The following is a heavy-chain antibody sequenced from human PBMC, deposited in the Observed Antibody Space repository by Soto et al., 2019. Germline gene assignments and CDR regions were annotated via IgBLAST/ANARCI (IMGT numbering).Heavy chain of an antibody. CDR1: GDTFKISA. CDR2: ISGSGGST. J-gene: IGHJ4*02. V-gene: IGHV3-23*01. Sequence: HAGSLEICSAASGDTFKISAVSWARKAPGKGLEWVSAISGSGGSTYYADSVKGRFTISRDNSKNTLYLQMNSLRAEDTAVYYCAKDTDTAMATDYWGQGTLVTVSS. D-gene: IGHD5-18*01. CDR3: AKDTDTAMATDY.